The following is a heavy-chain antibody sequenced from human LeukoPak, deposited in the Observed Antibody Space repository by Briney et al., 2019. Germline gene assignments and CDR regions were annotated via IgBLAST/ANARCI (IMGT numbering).Heavy chain of an antibody. CDR2: TYYRSKWYN. CDR3: AREKYWFDY. CDR1: GDSVSSNSVA. Sequence: SQTLSLTRAISGDSVSSNSVAWNWTRQSPSRGLEWLGRTYYRSKWYNEYAVSVKSRITINPDTSKNQISLHLNSVTPEDTAVYYCAREKYWFDYWGQGTLVTVSS. D-gene: IGHD2-8*02. V-gene: IGHV6-1*01. J-gene: IGHJ4*02.